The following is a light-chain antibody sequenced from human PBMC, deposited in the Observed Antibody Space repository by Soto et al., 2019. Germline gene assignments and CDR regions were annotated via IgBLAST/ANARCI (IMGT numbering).Light chain of an antibody. CDR1: QSVSSY. J-gene: IGKJ1*01. V-gene: IGKV3-11*01. CDR3: QQRSNWPWT. Sequence: EIVLTQSPGTLSLSPGERATLSCRASQSVSSYLAWYQQKPGQAPRLLIYDASNRATGIPARFSGSGSVTDFTITISSLEPEDFAVYYCQQRSNWPWTFGQGTKVDIK. CDR2: DAS.